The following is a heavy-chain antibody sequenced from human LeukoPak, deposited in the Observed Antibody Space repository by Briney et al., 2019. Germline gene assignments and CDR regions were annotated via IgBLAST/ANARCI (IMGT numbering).Heavy chain of an antibody. CDR3: ARETITIFGVVNPPDY. CDR1: GGSISSYY. V-gene: IGHV4-59*01. Sequence: PSETLSLTCTVSGGSISSYYWSWIRQPPGKGLEWIGYIYYSGSTNYNPSLKSRVTISVDTSKNQFSLKLSSVTAADTAVYYCARETITIFGVVNPPDYWGQGTLVTVSS. D-gene: IGHD3-3*01. CDR2: IYYSGST. J-gene: IGHJ4*02.